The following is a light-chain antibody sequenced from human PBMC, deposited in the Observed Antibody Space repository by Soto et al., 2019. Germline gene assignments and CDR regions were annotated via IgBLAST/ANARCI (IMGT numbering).Light chain of an antibody. CDR3: QQANSFPIT. Sequence: DVQMTQSPSTLSASVGDRVTITFGVSQNISNWLAWYQQKPGKAPTLLIYDASNSLVGGLESRFSGSGSGTDFTLTISSLQPEDFATYYCQQANSFPITFGQGTRLEI. J-gene: IGKJ5*01. V-gene: IGKV1-5*01. CDR2: DASN. CDR1: QNISNW.